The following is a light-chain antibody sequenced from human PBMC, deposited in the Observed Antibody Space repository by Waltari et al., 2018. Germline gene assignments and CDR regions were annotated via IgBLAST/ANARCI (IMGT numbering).Light chain of an antibody. CDR1: QSISTW. CDR3: QQYNHYWT. J-gene: IGKJ1*01. Sequence: DFQMTQSPSTLSASVRDRVTITCRASQSISTWLAWYQQKPGKAPKILIYKGSTLESGVPSRFSGSGFGTEFTLTISSLQPDDFATYYCQQYNHYWTFGQGTKVELK. V-gene: IGKV1-5*03. CDR2: KGS.